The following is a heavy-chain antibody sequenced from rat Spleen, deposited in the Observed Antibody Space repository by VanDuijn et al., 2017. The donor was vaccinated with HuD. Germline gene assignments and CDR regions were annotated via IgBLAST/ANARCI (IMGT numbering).Heavy chain of an antibody. CDR1: GFTFSDYN. CDR2: ISYDGSRT. CDR3: ARHNSGYGVMDA. D-gene: IGHD4-3*01. J-gene: IGHJ4*01. V-gene: IGHV5-7*01. Sequence: EVQLVESGGGLVQPGRSLKLSCAASGFTFSDYNMAWVRQAPKQGLEWVATISYDGSRTYYRDSVKGRFTISRENAKSTLYLQMDSLRSEDTATYYCARHNSGYGVMDAWGQGASVTVSS.